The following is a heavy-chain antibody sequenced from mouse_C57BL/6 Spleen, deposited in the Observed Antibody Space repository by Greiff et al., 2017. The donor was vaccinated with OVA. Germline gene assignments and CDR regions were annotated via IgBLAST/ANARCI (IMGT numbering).Heavy chain of an antibody. J-gene: IGHJ2*01. V-gene: IGHV1-85*01. D-gene: IGHD2-5*01. CDR1: GYTFTSYD. Sequence: VKLQESGPELVKPGASVKLSCKASGYTFTSYDINWVKQRPGQGLEWIGWIYPRDGSTKYNEKFKGKATLTVDTSSSTAYMELHSLTSEDSAVYFCAQAYYSNGDYWGQGTTLTVSS. CDR3: AQAYYSNGDY. CDR2: IYPRDGST.